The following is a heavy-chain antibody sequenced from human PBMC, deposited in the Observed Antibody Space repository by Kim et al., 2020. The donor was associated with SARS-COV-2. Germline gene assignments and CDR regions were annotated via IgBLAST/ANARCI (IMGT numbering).Heavy chain of an antibody. CDR2: INWNGGST. CDR3: ARAPLPSLDYGDEYYFDY. Sequence: GGSLRLSCAASGFTFDDYGMSWVRQAPGKGLEWVSGINWNGGSTGYADSVKGRFTISRDNAKNSLYLQMNSLRAEDTALYHCARAPLPSLDYGDEYYFDYWGQGTLVTVSS. D-gene: IGHD4-17*01. J-gene: IGHJ4*02. CDR1: GFTFDDYG. V-gene: IGHV3-20*01.